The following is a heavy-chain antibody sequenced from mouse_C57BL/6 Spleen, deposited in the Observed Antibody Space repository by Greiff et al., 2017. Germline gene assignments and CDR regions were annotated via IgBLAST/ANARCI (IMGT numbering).Heavy chain of an antibody. D-gene: IGHD2-4*01. CDR2: IYPGSGST. CDR1: GYTFTSYW. J-gene: IGHJ3*01. V-gene: IGHV1-55*01. Sequence: QVHVKQSGAELVKPGASVKMSCKASGYTFTSYWITWVKQRPGQGLEWIGDIYPGSGSTNYNEKFKSKATLTVDTSSSTAYMQLSSLTSEDSAVYYCATLYYDYDGGFAYWGQGTLVTVSA. CDR3: ATLYYDYDGGFAY.